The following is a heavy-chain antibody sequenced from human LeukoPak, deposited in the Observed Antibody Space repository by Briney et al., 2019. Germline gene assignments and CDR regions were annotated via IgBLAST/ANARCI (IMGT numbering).Heavy chain of an antibody. CDR3: AKDREYSDSDFFLPFDY. V-gene: IGHV3-23*01. Sequence: GGSLRLSCAASGFTFSSYAMSWVSQAPGKGLEWVSAISGSGGSTYYADSVKGRFAISRDSSKNTLYLQMNSLRAEDTAVYYCAKDREYSDSDFFLPFDYWGQGALVTVSS. D-gene: IGHD5-12*01. J-gene: IGHJ4*02. CDR2: ISGSGGST. CDR1: GFTFSSYA.